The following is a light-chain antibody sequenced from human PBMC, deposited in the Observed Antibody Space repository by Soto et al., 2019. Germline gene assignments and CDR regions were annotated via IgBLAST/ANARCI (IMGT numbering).Light chain of an antibody. J-gene: IGLJ3*02. CDR2: DAN. Sequence: QSALTQPASVSGAPGQSITISCTGVSSNVGGYKFVSWYQQHSGKAPILLMYDANNRPSGVSDRFSGSKSGNAASLTITGLQAADDADYYYSSYINSGTREGLFGGGTKLTVL. V-gene: IGLV2-14*03. CDR1: SSNVGGYKF. CDR3: SSYINSGTREGL.